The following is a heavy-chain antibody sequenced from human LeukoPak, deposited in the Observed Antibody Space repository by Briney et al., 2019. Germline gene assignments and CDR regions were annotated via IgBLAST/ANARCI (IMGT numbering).Heavy chain of an antibody. V-gene: IGHV1-2*02. CDR1: GYTFTGYY. CDR2: INPNSGGT. J-gene: IGHJ4*02. Sequence: ASVKVSCKASGYTFTGYYMHWVRQAPGQGLEWMGWINPNSGGTNYAQKFQGRVTMTRDTSISTAYMELSRLRSDDTAVYYCARESWLMKGLFGDFDWSPYDYWGQGTLVTVSS. CDR3: ARESWLMKGLFGDFDWSPYDY. D-gene: IGHD3-9*01.